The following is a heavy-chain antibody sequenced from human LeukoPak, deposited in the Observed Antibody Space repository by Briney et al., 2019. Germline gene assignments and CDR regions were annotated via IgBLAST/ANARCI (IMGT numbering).Heavy chain of an antibody. CDR3: ARGRLGY. Sequence: PGGSLRLSCAASGFTFSSNWMHWVRQAPGKGLVWVSRINEDGSTTNYADSVKGRSTIFRDNAKNTLYLQMNSLRAEDTAVYYCARGRLGYWGQGTLVTVSS. CDR2: INEDGSTT. V-gene: IGHV3-74*01. J-gene: IGHJ4*02. CDR1: GFTFSSNW.